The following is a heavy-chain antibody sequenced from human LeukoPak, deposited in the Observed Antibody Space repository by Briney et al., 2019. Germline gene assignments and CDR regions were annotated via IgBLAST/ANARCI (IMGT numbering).Heavy chain of an antibody. J-gene: IGHJ4*02. V-gene: IGHV3-23*01. D-gene: IGHD3-3*01. Sequence: GGSLRLSCAASGFNFSSYAMSWVRQAPGKGLEWVSVISGSGGSTYYADSVKGRFTISRDNSKNTLYLQMNSLRAEDTAVYYCAKEVRFWSGYLELDYWGQGTPVTVSS. CDR2: ISGSGGST. CDR1: GFNFSSYA. CDR3: AKEVRFWSGYLELDY.